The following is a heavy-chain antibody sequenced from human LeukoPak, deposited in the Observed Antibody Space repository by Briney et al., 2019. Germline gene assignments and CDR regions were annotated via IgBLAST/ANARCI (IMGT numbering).Heavy chain of an antibody. CDR2: IYYSGST. V-gene: IGHV4-59*11. CDR3: ARHYDFWSGYLDY. CDR1: GGSISSHY. D-gene: IGHD3-3*01. Sequence: SETLSLTCTVSGGSISSHYWSWIRQPPGKGLEWIGYIYYSGSTNYNPSLKSRVTISVDTSKNQFSLKLSSVTAADTAVYYCARHYDFWSGYLDYWGQGTLVTVSP. J-gene: IGHJ4*02.